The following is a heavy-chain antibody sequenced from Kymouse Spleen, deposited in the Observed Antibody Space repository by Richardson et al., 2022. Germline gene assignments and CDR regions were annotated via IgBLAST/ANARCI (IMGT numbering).Heavy chain of an antibody. CDR1: GFTFDDYA. CDR3: AKDIIAARAYYYYYGMDV. Sequence: EVQLVESGGGLVQPGRSLRLSCAASGFTFDDYAMHWVRQAPGKGLEWVSGISWNSGSIGYADSVKGRFTISRDNAKNSLYLQMNSLRAEDTALYYCAKDIIAARAYYYYYGMDVWGQGTTVTVSS. D-gene: IGHD6-6*01. CDR2: ISWNSGSI. V-gene: IGHV3-9*01. J-gene: IGHJ6*02.